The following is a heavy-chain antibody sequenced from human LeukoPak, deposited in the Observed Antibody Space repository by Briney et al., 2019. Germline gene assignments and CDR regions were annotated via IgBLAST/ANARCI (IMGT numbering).Heavy chain of an antibody. V-gene: IGHV4-38-2*02. CDR2: IYHSGST. CDR3: ARGGHIVVVTAILY. Sequence: PSETLSLTCTVSGYSISSGYYWGWIRQPPGKGLEWIGSIYHSGSTYYNLSLKSRVTISVDTSKNQFSLKLSSVTAADTAVYYCARGGHIVVVTAILYWGQGTLVTVSS. J-gene: IGHJ4*02. CDR1: GYSISSGYY. D-gene: IGHD2-21*02.